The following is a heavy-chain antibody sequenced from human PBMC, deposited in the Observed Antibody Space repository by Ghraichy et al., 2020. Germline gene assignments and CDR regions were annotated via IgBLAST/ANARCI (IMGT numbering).Heavy chain of an antibody. V-gene: IGHV4-4*07. CDR3: AREGPENYSGSYYFDY. J-gene: IGHJ4*02. CDR2: IYTSGST. D-gene: IGHD1-26*01. CDR1: GGSISSYY. Sequence: ESLNISCTVSGGSISSYYWSWIRQPAGKGLEWIGRIYTSGSTNYNPSLKSRVTMSVDTSKNQFSLKLSSVTAADTAVYYCAREGPENYSGSYYFDYWGQGTLVTVSS.